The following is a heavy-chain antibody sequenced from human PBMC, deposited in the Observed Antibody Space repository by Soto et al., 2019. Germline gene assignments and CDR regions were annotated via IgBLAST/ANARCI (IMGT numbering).Heavy chain of an antibody. D-gene: IGHD3-9*01. V-gene: IGHV4-59*01. CDR2: IYYSGST. J-gene: IGHJ4*02. CDR1: GGSISSYY. CDR3: ARATDILTGYRYFDY. Sequence: QVQLQESGPGLVKPSETLSLTCTVSGGSISSYYWSWIRQPPGKGLEWIGYIYYSGSTNYNPSLKSRVTISVDTSKNQFSLKLSSVTAADTAVYYCARATDILTGYRYFDYWGQGTLVTVSS.